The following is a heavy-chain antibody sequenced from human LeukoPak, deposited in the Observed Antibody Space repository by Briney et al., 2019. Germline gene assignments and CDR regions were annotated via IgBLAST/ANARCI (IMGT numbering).Heavy chain of an antibody. CDR1: GGSISSYY. V-gene: IGHV4-59*01. Sequence: TSETLSLTCTVSGGSISSYYWSWIRQPPGRGLEWIGYIYYSGSTNYNPSLKSRVTISVDTSKNQFSLKLSSVTAADTAVYYCARDHYDILTGYYAFDIWGQGTMVTVSS. CDR2: IYYSGST. J-gene: IGHJ3*02. D-gene: IGHD3-9*01. CDR3: ARDHYDILTGYYAFDI.